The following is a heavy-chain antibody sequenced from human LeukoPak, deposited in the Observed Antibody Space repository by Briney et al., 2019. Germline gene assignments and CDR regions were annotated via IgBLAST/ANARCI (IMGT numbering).Heavy chain of an antibody. Sequence: GASVKVSCKASGYTFTGYYMHWVRQAPGQGREWMGRINPNSGGTNYAQKFQGRVTMTRDTSISTAYMELSRLRSDDTAVYYCARDSYSYDSSGYYYYFDYWGQGTLVTVSS. D-gene: IGHD3-22*01. CDR3: ARDSYSYDSSGYYYYFDY. CDR1: GYTFTGYY. V-gene: IGHV1-2*06. CDR2: INPNSGGT. J-gene: IGHJ4*02.